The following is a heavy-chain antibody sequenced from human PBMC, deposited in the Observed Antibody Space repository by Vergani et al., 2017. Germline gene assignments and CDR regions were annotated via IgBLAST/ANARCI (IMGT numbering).Heavy chain of an antibody. CDR3: ARDGLHLTNAIAVAGTEGTYYYGMDV. D-gene: IGHD6-19*01. CDR1: GYTFTSYG. CDR2: ISAYNGNT. J-gene: IGHJ6*02. V-gene: IGHV1-18*01. Sequence: QVQLVQSGAEVKKPGASVKVSCKASGYTFTSYGISWVRQAPGQGXEWMGWISAYNGNTNYAQKLQGRVTMTTDTSTSTAYMELRSLRSDDTAVYYCARDGLHLTNAIAVAGTEGTYYYGMDVWGQGTTVTVSS.